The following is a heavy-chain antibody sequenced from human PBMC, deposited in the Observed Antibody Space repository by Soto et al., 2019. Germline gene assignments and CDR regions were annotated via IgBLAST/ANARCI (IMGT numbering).Heavy chain of an antibody. CDR3: ASRGGNYYSAGERVDV. CDR2: ISSRSTTI. Sequence: EVQLTESGGGLVQPGGSLRLSCTASGFTFSNSAMNWVRQAPGKGLEWVSYISSRSTTIYYADSVKGRFTISRDNAKNSRYLQMNRLRAEDTAMYYCASRGGNYYSAGERVDVWGPGTKLTASS. J-gene: IGHJ3*01. CDR1: GFTFSNSA. V-gene: IGHV3-48*04. D-gene: IGHD2-21*01.